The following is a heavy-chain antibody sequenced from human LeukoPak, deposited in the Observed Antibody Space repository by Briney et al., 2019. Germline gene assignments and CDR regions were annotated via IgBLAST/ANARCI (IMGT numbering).Heavy chain of an antibody. D-gene: IGHD1-26*01. J-gene: IGHJ5*02. CDR2: INPSGGST. CDR3: TRGAPVGASNWFDP. Sequence: ASVKVSCKASGYTFTSYYMHWVRQAPGQGLEWMGIINPSGGSTSYAQKFQGRVTMTRNTSIRTAYMELSSLRSEDTAVYYCTRGAPVGASNWFDPWGQGTLVTVSS. CDR1: GYTFTSYY. V-gene: IGHV1-46*01.